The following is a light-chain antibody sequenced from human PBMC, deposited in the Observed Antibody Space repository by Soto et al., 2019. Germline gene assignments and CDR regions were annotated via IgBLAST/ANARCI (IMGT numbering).Light chain of an antibody. CDR1: QSVRDN. V-gene: IGKV3-15*01. CDR2: RAS. CDR3: QHYNFWPHS. Sequence: EIVLTQSLATLSLSPGERATLSCRASQSVRDNLAWYQQKPGQAPRLLIYRASIRATGVPARFSGSGSGTEFTLTISGLQSEDVSIYFCQHYNFWPHSFGQGTKVDIK. J-gene: IGKJ2*01.